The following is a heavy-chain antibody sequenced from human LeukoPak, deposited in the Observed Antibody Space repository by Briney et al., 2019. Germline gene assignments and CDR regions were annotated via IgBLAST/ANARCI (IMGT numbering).Heavy chain of an antibody. Sequence: GGSLRLSCAASGFTLSNNWMIWVRQAPGKGLEWVANIKEDGSAKYYVDSVKGRFTISRDNSKNTLYLQMNTLRAEDTAVYFCARGRLVKTVITYWYFDLWGRGTLVTVSS. CDR3: ARGRLVKTVITYWYFDL. D-gene: IGHD2-8*02. CDR2: IKEDGSAK. J-gene: IGHJ2*01. V-gene: IGHV3-7*03. CDR1: GFTLSNNW.